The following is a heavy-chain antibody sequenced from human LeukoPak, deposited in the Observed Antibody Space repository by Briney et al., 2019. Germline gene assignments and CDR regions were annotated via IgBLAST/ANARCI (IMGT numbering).Heavy chain of an antibody. V-gene: IGHV4-59*01. Sequence: SSETLSLTCTVSGVSISSYYWSWIRQPPGKGLEWIGYIYYSGSTNYNPSLKSRVTISVDTSKNQFSLKLSSVTAADTAVYYCAREVVGATDDAFDIWGQGTMVTVSS. CDR1: GVSISSYY. CDR2: IYYSGST. J-gene: IGHJ3*02. D-gene: IGHD1-26*01. CDR3: AREVVGATDDAFDI.